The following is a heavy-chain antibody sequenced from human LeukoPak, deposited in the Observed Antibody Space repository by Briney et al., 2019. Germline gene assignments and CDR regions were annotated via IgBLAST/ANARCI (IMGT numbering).Heavy chain of an antibody. D-gene: IGHD3-10*01. V-gene: IGHV4-30-2*01. J-gene: IGHJ4*02. CDR3: ARARSGSYYDY. CDR1: GGSISSGGYS. CDR2: IYHSGST. Sequence: PSQTLSLTCAVSGGSISSGGYSWSWIRQPPGKGLEWIGYIYHSGSTYYNPSLKSRVTISVVRSKNQFSLKLSSVTAADTAVYYCARARSGSYYDYWGQGTLVTVSS.